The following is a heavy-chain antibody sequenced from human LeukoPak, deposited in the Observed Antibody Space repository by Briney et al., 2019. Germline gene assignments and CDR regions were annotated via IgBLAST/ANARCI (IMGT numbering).Heavy chain of an antibody. V-gene: IGHV3-66*01. Sequence: PGGSLRLSCAASGFTFSSYAMHWVRQAPGKGLEWVSVIYSGGSTYYADSVKGRFTISRDNSKNTLYLQMNSLRAEDTAVYYCARDSYQLLYGVDYWGQGTLVTVSS. CDR1: GFTFSSYA. J-gene: IGHJ4*02. D-gene: IGHD2-2*02. CDR3: ARDSYQLLYGVDY. CDR2: IYSGGST.